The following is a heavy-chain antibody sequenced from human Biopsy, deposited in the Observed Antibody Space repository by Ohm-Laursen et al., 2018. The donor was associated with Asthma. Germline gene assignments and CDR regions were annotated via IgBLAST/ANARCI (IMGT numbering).Heavy chain of an antibody. CDR1: GGTFNTYV. V-gene: IGHV1-69*13. CDR2: INSVFGTT. CDR3: ARKAGSCISRTCYSLDF. Sequence: SVKVSCKSLGGTFNTYVIGWVRQAPGQGLEWMGGINSVFGTTTYPQKFQDRVTITADDSTSTVYLELSSLRSEDTAVYYCARKAGSCISRTCYSLDFWGQGTLVTVSS. D-gene: IGHD2-2*01. J-gene: IGHJ4*02.